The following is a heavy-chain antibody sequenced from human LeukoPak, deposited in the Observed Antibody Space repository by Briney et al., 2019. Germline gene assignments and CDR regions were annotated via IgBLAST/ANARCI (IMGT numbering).Heavy chain of an antibody. Sequence: ASVKVSCKASGGTFSSYAIRWVRQAPGQGLEWMGRIIPILGIANYAQKFQGRVTITADKSTSTAYMELSSLRSEDTAVYYCARGYWGASGSYSIVDYWGQGTLVTVSS. CDR2: IIPILGIA. V-gene: IGHV1-69*04. CDR3: ARGYWGASGSYSIVDY. J-gene: IGHJ4*02. CDR1: GGTFSSYA. D-gene: IGHD1-26*01.